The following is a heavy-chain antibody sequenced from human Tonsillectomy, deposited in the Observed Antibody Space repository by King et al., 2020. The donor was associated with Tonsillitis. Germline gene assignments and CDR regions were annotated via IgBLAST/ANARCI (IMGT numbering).Heavy chain of an antibody. CDR3: AIERNYYYDSSVLCDY. D-gene: IGHD3-22*01. CDR1: GFTFSSYG. J-gene: IGHJ4*02. V-gene: IGHV3-30*03. Sequence: QLVQSGGGVVQPGRSLRLSCAASGFTFSSYGMHWVRQAPGKGLEWVAVISYDGSNKYYADSVKGRFTISRDNSKNTLYLQMNSLRAEDTAVYYCAIERNYYYDSSVLCDYWGQGTLVTVSS. CDR2: ISYDGSNK.